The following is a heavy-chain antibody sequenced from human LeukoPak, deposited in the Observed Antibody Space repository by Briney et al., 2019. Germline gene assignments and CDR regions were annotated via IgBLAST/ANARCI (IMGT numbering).Heavy chain of an antibody. J-gene: IGHJ6*02. CDR1: GGTFSSYA. D-gene: IGHD6-19*01. CDR3: ARDVLLGYSSGGHYYYGMDV. Sequence: ASVKVSCKASGGTFSSYAISWVRQAPGQGLEWMGRIIPILGIANYAQKFQGRVTITADKSTSTAYMELSSLRSEDTAVYYCARDVLLGYSSGGHYYYGMDVWGQGTTVTVSS. V-gene: IGHV1-69*04. CDR2: IIPILGIA.